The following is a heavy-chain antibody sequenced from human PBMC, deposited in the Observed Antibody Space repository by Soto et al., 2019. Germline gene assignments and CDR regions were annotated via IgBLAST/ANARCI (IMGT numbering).Heavy chain of an antibody. CDR1: GFTFTRYS. J-gene: IGHJ4*02. Sequence: GGSLRLSCAASGFTFTRYSMNWVRQAPGKGLEWGSSISSTTNYIYYGDSMKGRFTISRDNAKNSLYLEMNSLRAEDTAVYSCARESEDLTSNFDYWGQGTLGTV. V-gene: IGHV3-21*06. CDR3: ARESEDLTSNFDY. CDR2: ISSTTNYI.